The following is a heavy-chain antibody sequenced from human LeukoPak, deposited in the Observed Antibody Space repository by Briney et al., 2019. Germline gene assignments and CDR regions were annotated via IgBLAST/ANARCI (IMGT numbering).Heavy chain of an antibody. CDR2: IYYSGTT. CDR3: ATQVGAARTYFDY. CDR1: GGSIRSSSYY. V-gene: IGHV4-39*01. D-gene: IGHD6-6*01. J-gene: IGHJ4*02. Sequence: SETLSLTCAVSGGSIRSSSYYWGWIRQPPGKGLVWIGSIYYSGTTYYNPSLKSRVTISVDTSKNQFSLNLNSVTAEDTAVYYCATQVGAARTYFDYWGQGTLVTVSS.